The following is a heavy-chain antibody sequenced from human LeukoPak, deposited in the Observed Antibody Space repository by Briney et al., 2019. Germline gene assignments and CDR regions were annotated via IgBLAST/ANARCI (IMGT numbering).Heavy chain of an antibody. Sequence: GRSLRLSCAASGFTFDDYAMHWVRQAPGKGLEWVSGISWNSGSIGYADSVKGRFTISRDNSKNTLYLQMNSLRAEDTAVYYCATGGYDYWGQGTLVTVSS. V-gene: IGHV3-9*01. CDR1: GFTFDDYA. CDR2: ISWNSGSI. J-gene: IGHJ4*02. CDR3: ATGGYDY. D-gene: IGHD5-12*01.